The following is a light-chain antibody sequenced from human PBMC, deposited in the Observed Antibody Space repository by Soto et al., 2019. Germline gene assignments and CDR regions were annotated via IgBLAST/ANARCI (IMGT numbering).Light chain of an antibody. CDR3: QKYNSAPRT. CDR2: GAS. J-gene: IGKJ1*01. Sequence: EIVLTQSPGTLSLSTGERATLSCRATQSVSSNYLAWYQQKSGQAPRLLIYGASSRATGIPDRFSGSGSGTDFTLTISSLQPEDVATYYCQKYNSAPRTFGQGTKVEI. V-gene: IGKV3-20*01. CDR1: QSVSSNY.